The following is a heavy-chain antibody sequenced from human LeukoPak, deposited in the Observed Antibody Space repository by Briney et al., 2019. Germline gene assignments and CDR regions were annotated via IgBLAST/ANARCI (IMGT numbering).Heavy chain of an antibody. CDR2: MNPNSDNT. J-gene: IGHJ4*02. V-gene: IGHV1-8*03. CDR1: GYTFTSYD. Sequence: GASVKVSCKXSGYTFTSYDINWVRQATGQGLERMGWMNPNSDNTVYAQKFQGRVTITRNTSISTAYMELSSLRSEDTAVYYCARASHRYCSGGSCCSGYWGQGTLVTVSS. D-gene: IGHD2-15*01. CDR3: ARASHRYCSGGSCCSGY.